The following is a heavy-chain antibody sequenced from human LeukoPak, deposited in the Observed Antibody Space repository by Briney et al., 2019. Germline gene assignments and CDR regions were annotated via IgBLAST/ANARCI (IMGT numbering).Heavy chain of an antibody. J-gene: IGHJ4*02. V-gene: IGHV3-7*01. CDR3: ARGLE. Sequence: GGSLRLSCTASGFTFSGYYMSWVRQAPGKGLESVASIKKDDSEKYYVDSVKGRFAISRDNAKNTLYLQMNNLRAEDTAIYYCARGLEWGQGTLVTVSS. D-gene: IGHD6-6*01. CDR1: GFTFSGYY. CDR2: IKKDDSEK.